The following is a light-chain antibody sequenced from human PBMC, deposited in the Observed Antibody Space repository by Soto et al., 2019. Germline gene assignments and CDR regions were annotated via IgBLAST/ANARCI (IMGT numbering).Light chain of an antibody. CDR2: DAS. Sequence: DIQMTQSPSSLSASVGDRVTITCQASQDISNYLNWYQQKPGKAPKLLIYDASNLETGVPSRFSGSGSGTDFTFTISSLQPEDIATYYCQQYDNLPFTFGPGKKVDIK. CDR1: QDISNY. V-gene: IGKV1-33*01. CDR3: QQYDNLPFT. J-gene: IGKJ3*01.